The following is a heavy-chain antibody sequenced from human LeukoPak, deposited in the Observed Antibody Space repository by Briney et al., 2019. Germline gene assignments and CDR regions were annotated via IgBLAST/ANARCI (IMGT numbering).Heavy chain of an antibody. Sequence: GGSLRLSCAASGFTFSTYAMTWVRQAPGKGLEWVSSITGSGGSTIYAASVKGRFTISRDNSKDTVYLQMNSLRAEDTAIYYCAKDRNSSSSSTHGMDVWGQGTTVTVSS. D-gene: IGHD6-13*01. J-gene: IGHJ6*02. CDR3: AKDRNSSSSSTHGMDV. CDR1: GFTFSTYA. CDR2: ITGSGGST. V-gene: IGHV3-23*01.